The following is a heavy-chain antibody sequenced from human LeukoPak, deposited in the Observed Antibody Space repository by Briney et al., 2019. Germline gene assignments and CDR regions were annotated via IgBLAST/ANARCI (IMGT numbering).Heavy chain of an antibody. CDR2: ISSSGGNT. CDR1: GFTFSSYT. V-gene: IGHV3-23*01. Sequence: PGGSLRLSCAASGFTFSSYTVSWVRQAPGKGLEWVSAISSSGGNTYYADSVKGRFTISRDNSKNTLYLQMNSLRAEDTAVYYCAQVVVAAGVNYWGQGTQVTVSS. CDR3: AQVVVAAGVNY. J-gene: IGHJ4*02. D-gene: IGHD6-13*01.